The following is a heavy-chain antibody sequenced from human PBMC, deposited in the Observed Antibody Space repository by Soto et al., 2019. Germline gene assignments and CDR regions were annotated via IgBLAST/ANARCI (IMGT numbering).Heavy chain of an antibody. CDR3: AHRRGYDFWSGPIDY. CDR2: IYWDDDK. D-gene: IGHD3-3*01. CDR1: GFSLSTSGVG. V-gene: IGHV2-5*02. Sequence: SGPTLVTPTQTLTLTCTFSGFSLSTSGVGVGWIRQPPGKALEWLALIYWDDDKRYSPSLKSRLTITKDTSKNQVVLTMTNMDPVDTATYYCAHRRGYDFWSGPIDYWGQGTLVTVSS. J-gene: IGHJ4*02.